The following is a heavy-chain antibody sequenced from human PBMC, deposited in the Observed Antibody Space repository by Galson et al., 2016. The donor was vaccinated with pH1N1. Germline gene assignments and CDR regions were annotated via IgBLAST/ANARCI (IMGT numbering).Heavy chain of an antibody. D-gene: IGHD1-26*01. CDR1: GFIFSDYW. Sequence: PRLSCAASGFIFSDYWMSWVRQAPGKGLEWVAKINQDGSRKNYVDSMKGRCTISRDNAENSLSLQMNSLRVEDTALYYCATEDYYTSLYWGQGILVTVSS. V-gene: IGHV3-7*01. J-gene: IGHJ4*02. CDR3: ATEDYYTSLY. CDR2: INQDGSRK.